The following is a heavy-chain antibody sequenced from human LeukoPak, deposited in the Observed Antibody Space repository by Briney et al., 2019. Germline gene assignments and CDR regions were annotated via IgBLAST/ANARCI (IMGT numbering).Heavy chain of an antibody. Sequence: ASVKVSCKASGYTFTSYDINWVRQATGQGLEWMGWMNPNSGNTGYAQKFQGRVTMTRNTSISTAYMELSSLRSEDTAVYYCARGGPPTESYYDFWSGYYGSYYYYCMDVWGKGTTVTVSS. V-gene: IGHV1-8*01. J-gene: IGHJ6*03. CDR3: ARGGPPTESYYDFWSGYYGSYYYYCMDV. D-gene: IGHD3-3*01. CDR1: GYTFTSYD. CDR2: MNPNSGNT.